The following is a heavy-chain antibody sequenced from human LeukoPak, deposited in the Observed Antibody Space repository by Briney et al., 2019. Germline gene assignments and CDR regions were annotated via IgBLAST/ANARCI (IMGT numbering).Heavy chain of an antibody. CDR3: ARGIAVAYPFQH. Sequence: SVKVSCKASGGTFSSCAISWVRQAPGQGLEWMGGIIPIFGTANYAQKFQGRVTITADESTSTAYMELSSLRSEDTAVYYCARGIAVAYPFQHWGHGTLVTVSS. CDR2: IIPIFGTA. V-gene: IGHV1-69*01. J-gene: IGHJ1*01. CDR1: GGTFSSCA. D-gene: IGHD6-19*01.